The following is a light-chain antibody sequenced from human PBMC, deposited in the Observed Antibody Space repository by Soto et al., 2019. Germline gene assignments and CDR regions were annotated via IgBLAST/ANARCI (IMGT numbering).Light chain of an antibody. CDR2: DNN. CDR3: GTWDSSLGV. V-gene: IGLV1-51*01. CDR1: SSNIGNNY. Sequence: VLTQPPSVSAAPGQKVTISCSGSSSNIGNNYVSWYQQLPGTAPKLLIYDNNKRPSGIPDRFSGSKSGTSATLGITGLQTGDEADYYCGTWDSSLGVFGGGTQLTVL. J-gene: IGLJ3*02.